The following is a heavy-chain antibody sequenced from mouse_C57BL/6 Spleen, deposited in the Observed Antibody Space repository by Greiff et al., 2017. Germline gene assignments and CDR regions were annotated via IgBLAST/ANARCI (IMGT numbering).Heavy chain of an antibody. Sequence: VQLQQSGAELVRPGTSVKVSCKASGYAFTNYLIEWVNQRPGQGLEWIGVINPGSGGNNYNEKLKGKATLTEDKSSSTAYMQLSRRTSEAAAVYFCARDGSGNSIAYWGQGTLVTVSA. V-gene: IGHV1-54*01. CDR2: INPGSGGN. D-gene: IGHD2-1*01. J-gene: IGHJ3*01. CDR1: GYAFTNYL. CDR3: ARDGSGNSIAY.